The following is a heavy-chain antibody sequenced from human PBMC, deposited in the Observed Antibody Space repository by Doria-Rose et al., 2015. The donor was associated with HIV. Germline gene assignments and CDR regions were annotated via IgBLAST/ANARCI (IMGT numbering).Heavy chain of an antibody. V-gene: IGHV2-26*01. J-gene: IGHJ4*02. CDR2: IFSDDER. Sequence: QVTLKESGPVLVKPTETLTLTCTVSGVSLSSPGMGVSWIRQPPGKAPEWLANIFSDDERAYKTSLKSRLTISRGTSKSHVVLTMTDMDPVDTATYYCARIKSSRWYHKYYFDFWGQGTLVIVSA. CDR3: ARIKSSRWYHKYYFDF. D-gene: IGHD6-13*01. CDR1: GVSLSSPGMG.